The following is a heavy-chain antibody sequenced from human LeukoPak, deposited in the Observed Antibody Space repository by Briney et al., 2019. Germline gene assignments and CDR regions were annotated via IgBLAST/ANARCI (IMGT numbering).Heavy chain of an antibody. V-gene: IGHV4-61*02. CDR3: ARTTLSSSWYSNWFDP. J-gene: IGHJ5*02. CDR1: GGSISSGSYY. Sequence: PSETLSLTCTVSGGSISSGSYYWSWIRQPAGKGLEWIGRVYTSGSTNYNPSLKSRVTISVDTSKNQFSLKLSSVTAADTAVYYCARTTLSSSWYSNWFDPWGQGTLVTVSS. D-gene: IGHD6-13*01. CDR2: VYTSGST.